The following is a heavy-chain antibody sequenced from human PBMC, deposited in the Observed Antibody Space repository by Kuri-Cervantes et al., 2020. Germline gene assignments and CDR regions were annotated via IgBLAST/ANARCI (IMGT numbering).Heavy chain of an antibody. J-gene: IGHJ4*02. CDR2: ISAYNGNT. CDR1: GYTFTSYG. CDR3: AALYDSSGYYYPRFDY. V-gene: IGHV1-18*01. D-gene: IGHD3-22*01. Sequence: ASVKVSCKASGYTFTSYGISWVRQAPGQGLEWMGWISAYNGNTNYAQKLQGRVTITTDTSTSTAYMELRSLRSEDTAVYYCAALYDSSGYYYPRFDYWGQGTLVTVSS.